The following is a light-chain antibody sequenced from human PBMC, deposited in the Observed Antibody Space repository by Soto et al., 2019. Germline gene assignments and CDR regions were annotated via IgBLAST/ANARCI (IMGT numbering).Light chain of an antibody. V-gene: IGKV3-11*01. CDR2: DAS. Sequence: EIVLTQSPATLSLSPGERATLSCRASQSISSSLAWYQQKPGQPPRLLIYDASNRAAGIPARFSGSGSGTNLTLTISSLDPEDFAVYSCQQRRNWPPLTCGGGLKVEIK. CDR1: QSISSS. CDR3: QQRRNWPPLT. J-gene: IGKJ4*02.